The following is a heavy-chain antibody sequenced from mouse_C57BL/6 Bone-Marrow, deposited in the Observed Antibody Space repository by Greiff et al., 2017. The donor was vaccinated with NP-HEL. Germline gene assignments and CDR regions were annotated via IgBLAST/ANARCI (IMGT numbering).Heavy chain of an antibody. CDR3: AYYRGFAY. V-gene: IGHV2-3*01. CDR1: GFSLTSYG. Sequence: QVQLQQSGPGLVAPSQSLSITCTVSGFSLTSYGVSWVRQRPGKGLEWLGVIWGDGSTNYHSALFSRLSTSKDNSNGQVFLRLNSLETDDTATYYCAYYRGFAYWGQGTLVTVSA. D-gene: IGHD1-1*01. CDR2: IWGDGST. J-gene: IGHJ3*01.